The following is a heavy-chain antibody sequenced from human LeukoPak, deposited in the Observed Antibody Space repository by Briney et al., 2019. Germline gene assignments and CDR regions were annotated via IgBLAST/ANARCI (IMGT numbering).Heavy chain of an antibody. CDR3: ARDSRALWFGESHY. V-gene: IGHV1-69*01. J-gene: IGHJ4*02. CDR2: IIPIFGTA. Sequence: SVTVSCTASGGTFISYAISWVRQAPGQGLEWMGGIIPIFGTANYAQKFQGRVTITADESTSTAYMELSSLRSEDTAVYYCARDSRALWFGESHYWGQGTLVTVSS. CDR1: GGTFISYA. D-gene: IGHD3-10*01.